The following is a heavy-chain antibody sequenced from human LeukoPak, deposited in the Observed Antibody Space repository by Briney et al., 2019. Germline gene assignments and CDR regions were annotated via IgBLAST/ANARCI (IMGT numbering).Heavy chain of an antibody. Sequence: SETLSLTCAVYGGSFSGYYWSWIRQPPGKGLEWIGEINHSGSTNYNPSLKSRVAISVDTSKNQFSLKLSSVTAADTAVYYCARGDDSSGWYFSYWGQGTLVTVSS. CDR2: INHSGST. CDR1: GGSFSGYY. CDR3: ARGDDSSGWYFSY. V-gene: IGHV4-34*01. J-gene: IGHJ4*02. D-gene: IGHD6-19*01.